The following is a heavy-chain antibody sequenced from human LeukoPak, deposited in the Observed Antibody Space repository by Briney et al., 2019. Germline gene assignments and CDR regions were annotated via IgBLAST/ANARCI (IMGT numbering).Heavy chain of an antibody. CDR3: AKDSSSSYYYYMDV. CDR1: GFTVSSNS. CDR2: IKQDGSEK. V-gene: IGHV3-7*01. Sequence: PGGSLRLSCTVSGFTVSSNSMSWVRQAPGKGLEWVANIKQDGSEKYYVDSVKGRFTISRDNAKNSLYLQMNSLRAEDTAVYYCAKDSSSSYYYYMDVWGKGTTVTVSS. J-gene: IGHJ6*03. D-gene: IGHD6-13*01.